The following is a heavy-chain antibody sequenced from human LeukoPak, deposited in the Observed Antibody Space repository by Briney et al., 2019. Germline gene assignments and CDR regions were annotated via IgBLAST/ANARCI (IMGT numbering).Heavy chain of an antibody. J-gene: IGHJ4*02. V-gene: IGHV3-74*01. CDR3: VRWLQLRYYFDY. CDR1: GFTVSSNS. CDR2: INSDGSST. Sequence: PGGSLRLSCTVSGFTVSSNSMSWVRQAPGKGLVWVSRINSDGSSTNYADYVKGRFTISRDNAKNTLYLQMNSLRAEDTAVYYCVRWLQLRYYFDYWGQGTLVTVSS. D-gene: IGHD4-17*01.